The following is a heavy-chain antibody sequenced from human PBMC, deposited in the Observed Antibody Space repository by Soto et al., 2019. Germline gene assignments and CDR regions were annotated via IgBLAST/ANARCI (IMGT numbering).Heavy chain of an antibody. CDR3: ARDFGITICDY. J-gene: IGHJ4*02. CDR2: IKGDGSSL. D-gene: IGHD3-3*01. CDR1: GFTLTTYW. V-gene: IGHV3-74*01. Sequence: GGSLRLSCAASGFTLTTYWMHWVRQVPGKGLVWVSRIKGDGSSLSYADSVKGRFTISRDNVENTLYLQMDSLRAEDTAVYYCARDFGITICDYWGQGTLVTVSS.